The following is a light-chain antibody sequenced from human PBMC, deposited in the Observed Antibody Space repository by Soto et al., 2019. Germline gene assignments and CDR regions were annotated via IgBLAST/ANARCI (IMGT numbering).Light chain of an antibody. CDR2: DVN. CDR3: SSYTNSRTEV. Sequence: QSALTQPASVSGSPGQSITISCTGTSSDVGAYNYVSWYQQYPGKAPKLIIYDVNNRPSGVSNRFSGSKSGNTASLTIYGLQAEDEADYYCSSYTNSRTEVFGTGTKLTVL. V-gene: IGLV2-14*01. CDR1: SSDVGAYNY. J-gene: IGLJ1*01.